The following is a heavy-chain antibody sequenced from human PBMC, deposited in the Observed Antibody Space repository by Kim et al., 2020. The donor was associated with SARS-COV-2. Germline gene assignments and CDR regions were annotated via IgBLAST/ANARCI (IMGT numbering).Heavy chain of an antibody. CDR1: GFTFSIYN. Sequence: GGSLRLSCAASGFTFSIYNMNWVRQAPGQGLEWVSYISSSSSPIYYADSVKGRFTISRDNAKNSLYLQMNSLIYEDTAVYYCARDLWFGELSAYYYYGMDVWGRGTTVTVSS. CDR2: ISSSSSPI. CDR3: ARDLWFGELSAYYYYGMDV. J-gene: IGHJ6*02. D-gene: IGHD3-10*01. V-gene: IGHV3-48*02.